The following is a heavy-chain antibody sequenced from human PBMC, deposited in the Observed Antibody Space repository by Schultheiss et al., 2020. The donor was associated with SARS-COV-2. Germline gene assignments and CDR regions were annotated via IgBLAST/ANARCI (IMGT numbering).Heavy chain of an antibody. CDR3: ARVREDPYYYHYMDV. CDR2: IYTFGST. Sequence: SETLSLTCSVSGGSITSGSYYWSWIRKPAGKGLEWIGRIYTFGSTNYSPSLKSRATISIDTSRNQFSLKLSSVTAADTAVYYCARVREDPYYYHYMDVWGKGTTVTVSS. CDR1: GGSITSGSYY. V-gene: IGHV4-61*02. D-gene: IGHD1-26*01. J-gene: IGHJ6*03.